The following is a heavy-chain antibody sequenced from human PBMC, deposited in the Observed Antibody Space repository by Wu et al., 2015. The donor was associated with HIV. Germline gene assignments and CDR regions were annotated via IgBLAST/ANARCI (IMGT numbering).Heavy chain of an antibody. CDR1: GYIFTDYG. CDR2: ISAQNGNT. J-gene: IGHJ4*02. Sequence: VQLVQSGGEVKKPGASVRVACKASGYIFTDYGINWVRQAPGQGLEWMGWISAQNGNTKYAQKFQGRVTMTTDTSSSTAYMELRSLRSDDTAVYFCARGHYYDFWSGESMGYYFDYWGQGTLVTVSS. V-gene: IGHV1-18*01. CDR3: ARGHYYDFWSGESMGYYFDY. D-gene: IGHD3-3*01.